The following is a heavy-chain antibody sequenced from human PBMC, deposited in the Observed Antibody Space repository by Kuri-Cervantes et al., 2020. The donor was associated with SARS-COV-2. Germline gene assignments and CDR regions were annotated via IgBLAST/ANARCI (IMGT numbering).Heavy chain of an antibody. CDR3: AKDVAVGAHGVFDY. V-gene: IGHV3-30*02. CDR1: GFTFSSYG. Sequence: GGSLRLSSAASGFTFSSYGMHWVRQAPGKGLEWVAFIRYDGSNKYYADSVKGRFTISRDNSKNTLYLQMNSLRAEGTAVYYCAKDVAVGAHGVFDYWGQGTLVTVSS. J-gene: IGHJ4*02. D-gene: IGHD1-26*01. CDR2: IRYDGSNK.